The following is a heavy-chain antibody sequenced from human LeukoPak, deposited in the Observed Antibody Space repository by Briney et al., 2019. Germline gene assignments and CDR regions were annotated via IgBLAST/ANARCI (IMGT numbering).Heavy chain of an antibody. CDR2: ISYDGSNK. CDR3: AKIPYDFWSGYTQFDY. J-gene: IGHJ4*02. Sequence: PGGSLRLSCAASGFTFSSYAMHWVRQAPGKGLEWVAVISYDGSNKYYADSVKGRFTISRDNSKNTLYLQMNSLRAEDTAVYYCAKIPYDFWSGYTQFDYWGQGTLVTVSS. D-gene: IGHD3-3*01. CDR1: GFTFSSYA. V-gene: IGHV3-30-3*02.